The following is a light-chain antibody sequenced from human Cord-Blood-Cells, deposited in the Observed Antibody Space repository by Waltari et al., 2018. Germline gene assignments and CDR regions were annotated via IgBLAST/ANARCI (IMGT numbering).Light chain of an antibody. J-gene: IGLJ2*01. CDR1: SRYVGGYNY. CDR3: SSYTSSSTLV. V-gene: IGLV2-14*01. CDR2: DGS. Sequence: QSALTHPASVSGSPGQSIPHSSPETSRYVGGYNYASWYQQHPGKAPKLMIYDGSNRPSGVANRFSGSKSGNTASLTISGLQAEDEADYYCSSYTSSSTLVFGGGTKLTVL.